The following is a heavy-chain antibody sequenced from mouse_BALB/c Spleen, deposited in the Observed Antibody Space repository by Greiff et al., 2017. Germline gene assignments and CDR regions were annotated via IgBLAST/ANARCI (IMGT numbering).Heavy chain of an antibody. V-gene: IGHV5-9-4*01. D-gene: IGHD1-1*01. CDR1: GFTFSSYA. CDR3: ARGDGSRAYYAMDY. J-gene: IGHJ4*01. CDR2: ISSGGSYT. Sequence: EVKLMESGGGLVKPGGSLKLSCAASGFTFSSYAMSWVRQSPEKRLEWVAEISSGGSYTYYPDTVTGRFTISRDNAKNTLYLEMSSLRSEDTAMYYCARGDGSRAYYAMDYWGQGTSVTVSS.